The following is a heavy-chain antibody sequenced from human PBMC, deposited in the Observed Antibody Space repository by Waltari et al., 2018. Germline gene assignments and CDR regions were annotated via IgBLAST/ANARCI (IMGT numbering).Heavy chain of an antibody. D-gene: IGHD4-17*01. CDR1: GYTFTGYY. V-gene: IGHV1-2*06. CDR2: INPNRGGT. Sequence: QVQLVQSGAEVKKPGASVKVSCKASGYTFTGYYMHWVRQAPGQGLEWMGRINPNRGGTNYAKKFQGSVTMTRDTSISTAYMELSRLRSDDTAVYYCASYDYGDFLDFDYWGQGTLVTVSS. J-gene: IGHJ4*02. CDR3: ASYDYGDFLDFDY.